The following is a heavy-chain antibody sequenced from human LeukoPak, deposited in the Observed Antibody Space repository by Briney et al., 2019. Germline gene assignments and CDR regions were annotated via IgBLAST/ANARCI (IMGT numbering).Heavy chain of an antibody. CDR3: ARGSNAPPRNYFDY. CDR1: GGSFSGYY. V-gene: IGHV4-34*01. Sequence: SETLSLTCAVYGGSFSGYYWSWIRQPPGKGLEWIGKINHSGSTNYNPSLKSRVTISVDTSKNQFSLKLSSVTAADTAVYYCARGSNAPPRNYFDYWGQGTLVTVSS. CDR2: INHSGST. D-gene: IGHD2-2*01. J-gene: IGHJ4*02.